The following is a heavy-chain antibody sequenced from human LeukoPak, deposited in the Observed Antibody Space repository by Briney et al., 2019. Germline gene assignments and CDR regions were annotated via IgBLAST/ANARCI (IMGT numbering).Heavy chain of an antibody. CDR2: ISYSGVVK. J-gene: IGHJ6*02. D-gene: IGHD5-18*01. Sequence: PGGSLRLSCTASGYTFSDYGMHWVRQAPGKGLEWLSVISYSGVVKFYADSVKGRLTISRDNAKNSLYLQMNSLRAEDTAVYYCASQRYVDTWGQGTTVTVSS. V-gene: IGHV3-33*08. CDR1: GYTFSDYG. CDR3: ASQRYVDT.